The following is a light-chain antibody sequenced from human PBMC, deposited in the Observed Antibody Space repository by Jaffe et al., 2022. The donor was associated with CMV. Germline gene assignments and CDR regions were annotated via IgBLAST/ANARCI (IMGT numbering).Light chain of an antibody. CDR3: QQDYNSPWT. J-gene: IGKJ1*01. Sequence: EIVMTQSPATLSLSPGERATLSCRASQSVSDSYLYWYQQKPGQAPRLLIYGASTRATGIPARFNGSGSGTDFTLTISSLQPEDFAVYYCQQDYNSPWTFGQGTKVEIK. V-gene: IGKV3D-7*01. CDR1: QSVSDSY. CDR2: GAS.